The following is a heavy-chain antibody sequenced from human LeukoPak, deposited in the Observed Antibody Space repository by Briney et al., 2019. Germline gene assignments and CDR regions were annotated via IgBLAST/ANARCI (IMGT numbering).Heavy chain of an antibody. Sequence: GGSLRLSCAASGFTFSSYAMSWVRQAPGKGLEWVSAISGSGGSTYHADSVKGRFTISRDNSKNTLYLQMNSLRAEDTAVYYCAKVGRLQLNGFDYWGQGTLVTVSS. CDR3: AKVGRLQLNGFDY. J-gene: IGHJ4*02. CDR1: GFTFSSYA. V-gene: IGHV3-23*01. CDR2: ISGSGGST. D-gene: IGHD6-13*01.